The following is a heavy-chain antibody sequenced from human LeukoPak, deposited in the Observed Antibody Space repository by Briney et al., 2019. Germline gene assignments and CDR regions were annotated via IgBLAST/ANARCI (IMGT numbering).Heavy chain of an antibody. CDR1: GFTFSSYG. J-gene: IGHJ4*02. Sequence: GGSLRLSCVASGFTFSSYGMHWVRQAPGKGLEWVAFIRYDGSNKYYADSVKGRFTISRDNSKNTLYLQMNSLRAEDTAVYYCAKVADLDIVVVPAASDYWGQGTLVTVSS. CDR2: IRYDGSNK. V-gene: IGHV3-30*02. D-gene: IGHD2-2*01. CDR3: AKVADLDIVVVPAASDY.